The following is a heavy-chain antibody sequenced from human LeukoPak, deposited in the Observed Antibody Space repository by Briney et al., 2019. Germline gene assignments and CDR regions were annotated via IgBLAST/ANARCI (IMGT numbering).Heavy chain of an antibody. CDR2: INPNSGGT. J-gene: IGHJ4*02. D-gene: IGHD3-10*01. CDR3: AKYYYGSGSYYKGLDY. CDR1: GYTLTGYY. V-gene: IGHV1-2*02. Sequence: ASVKVSCKASGYTLTGYYMHWVRQAPGQGLEWMGWINPNSGGTNYAQKFQGRVTMTRDTSISTAYMELSRLRSDDTAVYYCAKYYYGSGSYYKGLDYWGQGTLVTVSS.